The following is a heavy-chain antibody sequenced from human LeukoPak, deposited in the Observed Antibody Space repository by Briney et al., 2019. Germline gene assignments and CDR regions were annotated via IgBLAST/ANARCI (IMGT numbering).Heavy chain of an antibody. J-gene: IGHJ3*02. Sequence: ASVKVSCKASGYTFTSYDINWARQATGQGLEWMGWMNPNSGNTGYAQKFQGRVTITRNTSISTAYMELSSLRSEDTAVYYCARGRRGYNWNYVDAFDIWGQGTMVTVSS. V-gene: IGHV1-8*03. CDR3: ARGRRGYNWNYVDAFDI. CDR1: GYTFTSYD. CDR2: MNPNSGNT. D-gene: IGHD1-7*01.